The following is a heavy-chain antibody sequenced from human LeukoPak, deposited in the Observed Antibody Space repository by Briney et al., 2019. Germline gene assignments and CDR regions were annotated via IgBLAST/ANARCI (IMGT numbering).Heavy chain of an antibody. J-gene: IGHJ4*02. Sequence: GGSLRLSCAASGFSLRENTLNWVRQAPGKGLEWLSSISASSTYKNYADSVKGRFTISKDNAKNSMYLQMNSLRAEDTAVYYCARDPGSTGSYWGQGTLVTVSS. CDR1: GFSLRENT. CDR2: ISASSTYK. CDR3: ARDPGSTGSY. D-gene: IGHD1-14*01. V-gene: IGHV3-21*06.